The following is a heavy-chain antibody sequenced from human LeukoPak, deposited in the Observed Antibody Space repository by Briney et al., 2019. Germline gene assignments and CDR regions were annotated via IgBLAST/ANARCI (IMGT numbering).Heavy chain of an antibody. V-gene: IGHV3-48*04. CDR2: ISSSSSTI. CDR3: ARDQTYGDYIEYYYYYYMDV. D-gene: IGHD4-17*01. CDR1: GFTFSSYG. J-gene: IGHJ6*03. Sequence: LSGGSLRLSCAASGFTFSSYGMNWVRQAPGKGLEWVSYISSSSSTIYYADSVKGRFTISRDNAKNSLYLQMNSLRAEDTAVYYCARDQTYGDYIEYYYYYYMDVWGKGTTVTVSS.